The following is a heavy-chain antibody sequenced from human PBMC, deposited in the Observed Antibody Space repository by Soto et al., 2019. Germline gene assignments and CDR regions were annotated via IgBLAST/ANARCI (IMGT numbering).Heavy chain of an antibody. J-gene: IGHJ4*02. D-gene: IGHD6-19*01. Sequence: GGSLRLSCAASGFTFSSYGMHWVRQAPGKGLEWVAVISYDGSNKYYADSVKGRFTISRDNSKNTLYLQMNSLRAEDTAVYYCAKDRQGSSGWYNYWGQGTLVTVSS. CDR3: AKDRQGSSGWYNY. CDR2: ISYDGSNK. V-gene: IGHV3-30*18. CDR1: GFTFSSYG.